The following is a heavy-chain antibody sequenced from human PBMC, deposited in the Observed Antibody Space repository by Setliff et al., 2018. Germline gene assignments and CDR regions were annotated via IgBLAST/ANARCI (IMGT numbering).Heavy chain of an antibody. CDR1: GFTFSSYW. D-gene: IGHD3-10*01. CDR2: IKQDGSVK. CDR3: TTDRGHFDY. Sequence: GGSLRLSCAASGFTFSSYWMNWVRQAPGKGLEWVANIKQDGSVKNYVDSVKGRFSISRDNTKNSLYLQMNSLRAEDTAVYYCTTDRGHFDYWGQGALVTVSS. J-gene: IGHJ4*02. V-gene: IGHV3-7*01.